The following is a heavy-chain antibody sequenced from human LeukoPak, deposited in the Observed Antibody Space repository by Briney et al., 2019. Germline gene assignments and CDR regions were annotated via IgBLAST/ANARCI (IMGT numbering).Heavy chain of an antibody. D-gene: IGHD6-25*01. Sequence: GGSLRLSCAASGFIFSNHWMNWVRQAPGKGLEWVAKISPDGSAKYYVDSVKGRFTISRDNAKNSLYLQMRSLRAEDTAVYYCLSSGGYWGQGTLVTVSS. CDR3: LSSGGY. J-gene: IGHJ4*02. CDR2: ISPDGSAK. CDR1: GFIFSNHW. V-gene: IGHV3-7*01.